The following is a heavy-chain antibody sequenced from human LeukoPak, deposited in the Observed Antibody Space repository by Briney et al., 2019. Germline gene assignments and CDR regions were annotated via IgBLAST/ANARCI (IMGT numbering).Heavy chain of an antibody. CDR2: ISHSGYDI. CDR1: GFTFSRYS. Sequence: GGSLRLSCAASGFTFSRYSMNWVRQAPGKGLEWVSSISHSGYDIYYADSVKGRFTISRDNAKNSLYLQMNSLRAEDTAVYYCARDFLYTAMSYWGQGTLVTVSS. D-gene: IGHD5-18*01. J-gene: IGHJ4*02. V-gene: IGHV3-21*01. CDR3: ARDFLYTAMSY.